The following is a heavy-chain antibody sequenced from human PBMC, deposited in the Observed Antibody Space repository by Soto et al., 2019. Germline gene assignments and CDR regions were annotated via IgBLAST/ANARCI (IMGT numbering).Heavy chain of an antibody. D-gene: IGHD1-26*01. CDR2: INPSGGST. Sequence: GASVKVSCKASGYTFTSYYMHWVRQAPGQGPEWMGIINPSGGSTSYAQKFQGRVTMTRDTSTSTVYMELSSLRSEDTAVYYCARALIVGATHDAFDIWGQGTMVTVSS. CDR1: GYTFTSYY. J-gene: IGHJ3*02. CDR3: ARALIVGATHDAFDI. V-gene: IGHV1-46*01.